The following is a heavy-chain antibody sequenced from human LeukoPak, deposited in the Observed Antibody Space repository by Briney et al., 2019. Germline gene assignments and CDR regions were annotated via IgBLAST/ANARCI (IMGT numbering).Heavy chain of an antibody. Sequence: PGGSLRPSCAASGFTFSNYAIHWVRQAPGKGLEWVAFISYDGSNKHYADSVKGRFAISRDNSKNTLYLQMNSLRPEDTAVYYCARARFGYNRGPFDYWGQGILVTVSS. CDR3: ARARFGYNRGPFDY. D-gene: IGHD5-24*01. CDR1: GFTFSNYA. CDR2: ISYDGSNK. V-gene: IGHV3-30*09. J-gene: IGHJ4*02.